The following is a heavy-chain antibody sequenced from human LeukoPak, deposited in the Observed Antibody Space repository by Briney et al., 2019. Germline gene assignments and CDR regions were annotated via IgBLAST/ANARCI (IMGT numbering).Heavy chain of an antibody. V-gene: IGHV3-30*02. D-gene: IGHD6-13*01. Sequence: GGSLRLSCAASGFTFSSFGMHWVRQAPGKGLEWVAFIRYDGSNKYYADSVKGRFTISRDNSKNTLYLQMNSLRGEDTAVYYCAKDRRPHSYRSRWLDYWGQGTLVTVSS. CDR1: GFTFSSFG. CDR3: AKDRRPHSYRSRWLDY. CDR2: IRYDGSNK. J-gene: IGHJ4*02.